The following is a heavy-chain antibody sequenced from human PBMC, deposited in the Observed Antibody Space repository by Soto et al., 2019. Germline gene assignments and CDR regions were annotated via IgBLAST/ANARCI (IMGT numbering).Heavy chain of an antibody. CDR1: GFTFSSYS. CDR2: ISSSSSTI. V-gene: IGHV3-48*02. CDR3: ARGYAWQQLVLGFDY. Sequence: GGSLRLSCAASGFTFSSYSMNWVRQAPGKGLEWVSYISSSSSTIYYADSVKGRFTISRDNAKNSLYLQMNSLRDEDTAVYYCARGYAWQQLVLGFDYWGQGTLVTVSS. D-gene: IGHD6-13*01. J-gene: IGHJ4*02.